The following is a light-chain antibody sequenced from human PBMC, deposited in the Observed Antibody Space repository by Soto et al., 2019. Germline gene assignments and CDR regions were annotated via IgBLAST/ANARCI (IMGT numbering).Light chain of an antibody. CDR3: SSYTRRNTWV. Sequence: QSALTQPASVSGSRGQSITISCTRTSSDVGGYNYVSWYQQHPDKAPKLMIYEVTNRPSGVSNRFSGSKSANTASLTISGLQAEDEADYYCSSYTRRNTWVFGGGTKLTVL. CDR2: EVT. CDR1: SSDVGGYNY. V-gene: IGLV2-14*01. J-gene: IGLJ3*02.